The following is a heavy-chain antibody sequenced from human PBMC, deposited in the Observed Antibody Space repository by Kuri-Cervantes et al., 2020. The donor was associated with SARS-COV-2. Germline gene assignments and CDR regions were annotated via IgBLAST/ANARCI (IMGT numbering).Heavy chain of an antibody. CDR1: GYTFTGYY. CDR2: INPNSGGT. V-gene: IGHV1-2*02. Sequence: ASVKVSCKASGYTFTGYYMHWVRQAPGQGLEWMGWINPNSGGTNYAQKFQGRVTMTRDMSISTAYMELSRLRSDDTAVYYCARDFGFSVLLYWFDPWGQGTLVTVSS. D-gene: IGHD2-2*01. J-gene: IGHJ5*02. CDR3: ARDFGFSVLLYWFDP.